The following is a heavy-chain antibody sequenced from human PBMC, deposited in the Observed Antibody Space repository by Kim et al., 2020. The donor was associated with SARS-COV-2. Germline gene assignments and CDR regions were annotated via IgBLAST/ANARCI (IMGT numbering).Heavy chain of an antibody. V-gene: IGHV4-39*01. CDR2: IHYSGRA. D-gene: IGHD2-21*01. CDR1: GGSISSNSRY. CDR3: WTHVEALNWFDP. J-gene: IGHJ5*02. Sequence: SETLSLTCTVSGGSISSNSRYWDWIRHPPGKPLEWIGNIHYSGRATYNPSLQSRVTLFVDTSTNQFSLRLTSLTAADKAIYYCWTHVEALNWFDPWARG.